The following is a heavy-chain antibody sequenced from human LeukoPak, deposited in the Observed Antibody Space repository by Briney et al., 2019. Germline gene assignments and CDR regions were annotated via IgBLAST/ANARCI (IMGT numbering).Heavy chain of an antibody. Sequence: PGGSLRLSWAGSGFTFDDYGMRWGRQAPGKGVEWGSGINWNGGRTGYADSEKGRFTISRDNAKNSLYLQMNSLRAEDTALYYCARGNSYGHWGQGTLVTVSS. CDR2: INWNGGRT. D-gene: IGHD5-18*01. V-gene: IGHV3-20*04. CDR1: GFTFDDYG. CDR3: ARGNSYGH. J-gene: IGHJ4*02.